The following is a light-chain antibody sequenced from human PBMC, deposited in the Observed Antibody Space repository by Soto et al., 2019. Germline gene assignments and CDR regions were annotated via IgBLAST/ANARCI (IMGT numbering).Light chain of an antibody. J-gene: IGKJ1*01. CDR1: QSISNN. CDR3: LHYYEWPRWT. Sequence: MSQSPATVSVSHREGATLSCRDCQSISNNLAWYQQQPGQPPRLLLYGASTTANAILARFSGSGTGTAFTITISSLQYADFAVYYCLHYYEWPRWTFGQGTKVDIK. V-gene: IGKV3-15*01. CDR2: GAS.